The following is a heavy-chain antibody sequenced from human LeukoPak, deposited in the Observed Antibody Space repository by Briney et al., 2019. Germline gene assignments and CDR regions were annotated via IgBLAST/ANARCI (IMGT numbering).Heavy chain of an antibody. V-gene: IGHV4-4*07. CDR3: ARDSGTTGEVKFDP. J-gene: IGHJ5*02. D-gene: IGHD3-10*01. CDR1: GGSINSY. Sequence: SETLSLTCTVSGGSINSYWSWMRQPAGKGLEWIGRISGSGSTTYNPSLKSRLSISIDTSKNQFSLKLMSVTAADTAVYYCARDSGTTGEVKFDPWGQGTPVTVSS. CDR2: ISGSGST.